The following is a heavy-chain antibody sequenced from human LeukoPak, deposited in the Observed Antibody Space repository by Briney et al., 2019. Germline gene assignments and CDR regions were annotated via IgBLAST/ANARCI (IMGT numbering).Heavy chain of an antibody. CDR1: RCTFSRDW. D-gene: IGHD3-22*01. J-gene: IGHJ3*01. V-gene: IGHV3-7*01. CDR2: INQNGGEK. CDR3: ARGHDESGGYGAFDC. Sequence: PGGSLRLSCVASRCTFSRDWMAWVRHSPGRGLEWVANINQNGGEKQYVDSVKGRFTISRDNAENSLYLEMNSLRPEDTAIYYCARGHDESGGYGAFDCWGQGTVVAVSS.